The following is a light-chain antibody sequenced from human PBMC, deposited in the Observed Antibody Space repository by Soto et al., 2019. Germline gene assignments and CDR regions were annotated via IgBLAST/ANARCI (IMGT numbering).Light chain of an antibody. Sequence: QSALTQPPSASGSPGQSVTISCTGTSSDVGGYKDVSWYQQHPGKAPKLMMLEVNKRPSGVPDRFSRSKSGNTASLTASGLQAEHEADYYCSSYAGINTLGVFGTGTKVTVL. J-gene: IGLJ1*01. CDR3: SSYAGINTLGV. CDR2: EVN. V-gene: IGLV2-8*01. CDR1: SSDVGGYKD.